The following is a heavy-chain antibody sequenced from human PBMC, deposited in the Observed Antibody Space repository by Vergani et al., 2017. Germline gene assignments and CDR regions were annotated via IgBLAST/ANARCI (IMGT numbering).Heavy chain of an antibody. CDR2: ISGSGGST. D-gene: IGHD6-19*01. CDR1: GFSFSSYA. V-gene: IGHV3-23*01. CDR3: AKGPRIAVAGTWFDP. J-gene: IGHJ5*02. Sequence: EVQLLESGGGLVQPGGFLRLSCAASGFSFSSYAMCWVRQSPGKGLEWVSAISGSGGSTYYADSVKGRFTISRDNSKTTLYLQMNSLRAEDTAVYYCAKGPRIAVAGTWFDPWGQGTLVTVSS.